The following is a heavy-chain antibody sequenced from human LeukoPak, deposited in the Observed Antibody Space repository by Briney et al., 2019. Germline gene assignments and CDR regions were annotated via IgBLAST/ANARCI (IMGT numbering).Heavy chain of an antibody. CDR3: ARSVEGNFDQ. D-gene: IGHD6-19*01. CDR1: GFTFSSYA. CDR2: ISYDGSNK. J-gene: IGHJ4*02. Sequence: GGSLRLSCAASGFTFSSYAMHWVRQAPGKGLEWVAVISYDGSNKYYADSVEGRFTISRDNDKNSAYLQLNSLRVEDTAMYYCARSVEGNFDQWGQGTLVTVSS. V-gene: IGHV3-30*04.